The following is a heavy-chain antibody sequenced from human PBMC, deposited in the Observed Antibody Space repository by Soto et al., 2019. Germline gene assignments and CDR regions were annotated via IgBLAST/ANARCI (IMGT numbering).Heavy chain of an antibody. Sequence: LXLSCSPSGFTFSNYSMFWVRQAPGKGLEWVSTIFAGGGSTYYADSVKGRFTISRDNSKNILFLQMDSLRAEDTAVYFCAKDLIRGDGYIDFDYWGQGTLVTVSS. CDR2: IFAGGGST. D-gene: IGHD3-10*01. J-gene: IGHJ4*02. CDR3: AKDLIRGDGYIDFDY. V-gene: IGHV3-23*01. CDR1: GFTFSNYS.